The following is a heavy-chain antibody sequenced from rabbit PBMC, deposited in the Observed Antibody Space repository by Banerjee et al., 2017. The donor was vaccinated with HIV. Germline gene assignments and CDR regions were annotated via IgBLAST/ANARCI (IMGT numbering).Heavy chain of an antibody. D-gene: IGHD7-1*01. V-gene: IGHV1S45*01. CDR2: ISSSGGTT. CDR3: AKWSTGSGASYAFDP. Sequence: QEQLVESGGGLVQPEGSLTLTCTASGFSFSSGYYMCWVRQAPGKGLEWIGCISSSGGTTYYANWAKGRFTISKTSSTTVTLQIPSLTAADTATYFCAKWSTGSGASYAFDPWGPGTLVTVS. CDR1: GFSFSSGYY. J-gene: IGHJ2*01.